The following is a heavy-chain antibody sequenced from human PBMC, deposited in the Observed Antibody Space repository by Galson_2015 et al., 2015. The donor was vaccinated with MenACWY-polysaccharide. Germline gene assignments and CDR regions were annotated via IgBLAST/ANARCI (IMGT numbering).Heavy chain of an antibody. CDR3: AGVQRGYSNDWPHPYYSDY. Sequence: SLRLSCAASGFTFSSYWMHWVRQVPGKGLVWVSRISSDGSSTSYADSVKGRFTISRDKAKNTLHLQMNSLRVEDTAVYYCAGVQRGYSNDWPHPYYSDYWGQGTLVTVSS. D-gene: IGHD6-13*01. V-gene: IGHV3-74*01. CDR2: ISSDGSST. J-gene: IGHJ4*02. CDR1: GFTFSSYW.